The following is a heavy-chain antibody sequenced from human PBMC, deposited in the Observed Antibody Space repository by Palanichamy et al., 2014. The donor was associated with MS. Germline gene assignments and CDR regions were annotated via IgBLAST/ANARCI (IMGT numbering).Heavy chain of an antibody. CDR2: IWYDDSNK. V-gene: IGHV3-30*02. CDR3: ARDLLGLPKKYFDS. CDR1: GFSLTVYG. J-gene: IGHJ4*02. D-gene: IGHD5-18*01. Sequence: QVQLVESGGGVVQPGGSLRLSCATSGFSLTVYGMHWVRQAPGKGLEWVSYIWYDDSNKECADSVKGRFTISKDSSKRTLYLQLNSLRPEDTAVYYCARDLLGLPKKYFDSWGQGTPVTVSS.